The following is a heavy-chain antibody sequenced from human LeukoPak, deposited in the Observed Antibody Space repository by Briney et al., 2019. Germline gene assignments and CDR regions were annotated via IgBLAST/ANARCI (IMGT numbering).Heavy chain of an antibody. Sequence: AETLSLTCAVYGGSFSGYYWSWIRQPPGKGLEWIGSIYHSGSTYYNPSLKSRVTISVDTSKNQFSLKLSSVTAADTAVYYCARPEDYGGYSFPFDYWGQGTLVTVSS. CDR1: GGSFSGYY. J-gene: IGHJ4*02. CDR3: ARPEDYGGYSFPFDY. V-gene: IGHV4-34*01. D-gene: IGHD4-23*01. CDR2: IYHSGST.